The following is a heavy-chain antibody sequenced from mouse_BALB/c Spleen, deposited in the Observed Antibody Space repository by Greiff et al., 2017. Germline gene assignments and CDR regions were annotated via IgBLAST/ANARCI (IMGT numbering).Heavy chain of an antibody. CDR1: GYTFTSYY. J-gene: IGHJ3*01. V-gene: IGHV1S56*01. D-gene: IGHD4-1*01. CDR3: ARELAGLFAY. Sequence: QVQLKESGPELVKPGASVKMSCKASGYTFTSYYIHWVKQRPGQGLEWIGWIYPGDGSTKYNEKFKGKTTLTADKSSSTAYMLLSSLTSEDSAIYFCARELAGLFAYWGQGTLVTVSA. CDR2: IYPGDGST.